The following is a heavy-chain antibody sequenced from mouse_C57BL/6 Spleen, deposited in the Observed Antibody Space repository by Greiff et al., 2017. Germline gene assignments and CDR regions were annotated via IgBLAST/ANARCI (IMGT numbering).Heavy chain of an antibody. Sequence: VQLQQPGAELVKPGASVKMSCKASGYTFTSYWITWVKQRPGQGLEWIGDLYPGSGSTNYNEKFKSKATLTVDTSSSTAYMQLSSLTSEDSAVYYCARRGQLRLLYFDYWGQGTTLTVSS. CDR1: GYTFTSYW. CDR3: ARRGQLRLLYFDY. V-gene: IGHV1-55*01. CDR2: LYPGSGST. D-gene: IGHD3-2*02. J-gene: IGHJ2*01.